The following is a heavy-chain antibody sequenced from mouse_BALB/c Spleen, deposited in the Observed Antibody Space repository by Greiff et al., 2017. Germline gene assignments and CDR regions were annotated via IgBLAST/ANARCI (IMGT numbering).Heavy chain of an antibody. CDR1: GFNIKDTY. D-gene: IGHD2-1*01. J-gene: IGHJ4*01. CDR2: IDPANGNT. Sequence: VQLKESGAELVKPGASVKLSCTASGFNIKDTYMHWVKQRPEQGLEWIGRIDPANGNTKYDPKFQGKATITADTSSNTAYLQLSSLTSEDTAVYYCARSIYYDYDAMDYWGQGTSVTVSS. V-gene: IGHV14-3*02. CDR3: ARSIYYDYDAMDY.